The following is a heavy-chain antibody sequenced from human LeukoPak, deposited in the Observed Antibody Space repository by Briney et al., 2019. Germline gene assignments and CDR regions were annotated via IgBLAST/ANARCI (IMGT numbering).Heavy chain of an antibody. J-gene: IGHJ4*02. CDR2: ISGTGGST. Sequence: TGGSLRLSCAASGFTFTTYWMSWVRQAPGKGLEWVSAISGTGGSTYYADSVKGRFTISRDNSKNTLYLQMNSLRAEDTAVYYCAIFSLGRGFDYWGQGTLVTVSS. D-gene: IGHD1-26*01. CDR1: GFTFTTYW. CDR3: AIFSLGRGFDY. V-gene: IGHV3-23*01.